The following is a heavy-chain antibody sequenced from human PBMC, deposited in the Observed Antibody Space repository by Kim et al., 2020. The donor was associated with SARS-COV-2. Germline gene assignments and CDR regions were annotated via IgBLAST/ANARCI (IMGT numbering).Heavy chain of an antibody. CDR3: ARGVVTGNGGLKY. Sequence: YAGSVKGRLTISRDNAKNMLLLQKKSLRDEDTAVYYCARGVVTGNGGLKYWGQGTLVTVSS. J-gene: IGHJ4*02. D-gene: IGHD2-21*02. V-gene: IGHV3-74*01.